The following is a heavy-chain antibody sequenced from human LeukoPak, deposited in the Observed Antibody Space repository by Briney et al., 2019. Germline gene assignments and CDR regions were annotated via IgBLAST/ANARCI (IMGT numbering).Heavy chain of an antibody. Sequence: PGGSLRLSCAASGFTFSSYAMSWVRQAPGKGLEWVSAISGSGSSTYYADSVKGRFTIPRDNSKNTLYLQMNRLRAEDTAVYYCAGSGSYYRLDYWGQGTLVTVSS. CDR1: GFTFSSYA. CDR2: ISGSGSST. CDR3: AGSGSYYRLDY. V-gene: IGHV3-23*01. J-gene: IGHJ4*02. D-gene: IGHD3-10*01.